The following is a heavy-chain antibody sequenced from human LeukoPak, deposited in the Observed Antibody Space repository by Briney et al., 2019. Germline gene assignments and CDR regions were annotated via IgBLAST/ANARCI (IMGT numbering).Heavy chain of an antibody. CDR1: GGTFSTYA. CDR2: IIPILDIT. J-gene: IGHJ4*02. V-gene: IGHV1-69*04. D-gene: IGHD6-13*01. CDR3: ARHGRSLLAAAGYFDY. Sequence: ASVKVSCKASGGTFSTYAISWVRQAPGQGLEWLGRIIPILDITSYAQKFQDRVTIIADKSTSTAYMELSSLRSEDTAVYYCARHGRSLLAAAGYFDYWGQGTLVTVSS.